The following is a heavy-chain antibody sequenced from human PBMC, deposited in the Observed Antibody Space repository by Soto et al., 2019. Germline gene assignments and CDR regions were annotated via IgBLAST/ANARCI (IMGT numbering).Heavy chain of an antibody. D-gene: IGHD6-19*01. Sequence: SETLSLTCAVYGGSFSGYYWSWIRQPPGKGLEWIGEINHSGSTNYNPSLKSRVTISVDTSKNQFSLKLSSVTAADTAVYYCVRAPEQRPIDFWGHGSLVTVSS. J-gene: IGHJ4*01. CDR2: INHSGST. CDR3: VRAPEQRPIDF. V-gene: IGHV4-34*01. CDR1: GGSFSGYY.